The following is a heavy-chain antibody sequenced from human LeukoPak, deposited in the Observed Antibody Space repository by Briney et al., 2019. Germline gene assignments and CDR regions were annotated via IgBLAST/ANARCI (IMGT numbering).Heavy chain of an antibody. Sequence: GGSLRLSCAASGFTFSSYGMHWVRQAPGKGLEGVAFIRYDGSNKYYADSVKGRFTISRDNSKNTLYLQMNSLRAEDTAVYYCAKDWASVPAPHAFDIWGQGTMVTVSS. CDR2: IRYDGSNK. V-gene: IGHV3-30*02. CDR1: GFTFSSYG. CDR3: AKDWASVPAPHAFDI. D-gene: IGHD3-16*01. J-gene: IGHJ3*02.